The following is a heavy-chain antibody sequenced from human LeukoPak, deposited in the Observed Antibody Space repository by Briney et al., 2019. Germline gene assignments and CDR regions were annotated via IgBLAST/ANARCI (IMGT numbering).Heavy chain of an antibody. CDR1: GFTFSSYW. J-gene: IGHJ6*03. CDR2: IKQDGSEK. Sequence: GGSLRLSCAASGFTFSSYWMSWVRQAPGKGLEWVANIKQDGSEKYYVDSVKGRFTISRDNAKNSLYLQMNSLRAEDTAVYYCARDAALNYYDSSGYYYYYYYMDVWGKGTTVTISS. D-gene: IGHD3-22*01. CDR3: ARDAALNYYDSSGYYYYYYYMDV. V-gene: IGHV3-7*01.